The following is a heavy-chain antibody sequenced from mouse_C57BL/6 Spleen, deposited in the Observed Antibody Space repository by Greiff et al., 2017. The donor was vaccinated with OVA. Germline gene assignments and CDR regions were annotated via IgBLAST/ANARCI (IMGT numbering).Heavy chain of an antibody. J-gene: IGHJ4*01. V-gene: IGHV1-64*01. CDR2: IHPNSGST. CDR1: GYTFTSYW. D-gene: IGHD2-12*01. CDR3: ARRGGRHDAIDY. Sequence: QVQLQQPGAELVKPGASVKLSCKASGYTFTSYWMHWVKQRPGQGLEWIGMIHPNSGSTNYNEKFKSKATLTVDKSSSTAYMQLSSLTSEDSAVYYCARRGGRHDAIDYWGQGTSVTVSS.